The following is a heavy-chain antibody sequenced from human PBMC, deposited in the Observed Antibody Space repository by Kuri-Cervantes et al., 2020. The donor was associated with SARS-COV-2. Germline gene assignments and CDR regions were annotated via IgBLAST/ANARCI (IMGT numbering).Heavy chain of an antibody. J-gene: IGHJ4*02. CDR2: INPDGSYT. D-gene: IGHD1-1*01. CDR1: GFTFSGHW. Sequence: GGSLSPSCAASGFTFSGHWIHWVRQAPGKGLVWVSRINPDGSYTNNADSVKGRFTLSRDNAKNMLFLQMNSLRAEDTAVYYCVRDGDHWNFDYWGQGTLVTVSS. V-gene: IGHV3-74*01. CDR3: VRDGDHWNFDY.